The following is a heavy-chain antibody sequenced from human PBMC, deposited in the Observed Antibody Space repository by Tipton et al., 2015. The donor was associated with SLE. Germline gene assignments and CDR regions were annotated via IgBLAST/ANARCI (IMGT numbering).Heavy chain of an antibody. CDR3: ARAFRGGDFDI. J-gene: IGHJ3*02. CDR1: GGSLGTDY. CDR2: IYSSGNT. V-gene: IGHV4-4*07. Sequence: LRLSCIVSGGSLGTDYWSWIRQPAGRGLEWIGRIYSSGNTRYNPSLQSRVTLSVDTSKNQFSLELSSVTAADTALYYCARAFRGGDFDIWGQGTMVTVSS. D-gene: IGHD3-16*01.